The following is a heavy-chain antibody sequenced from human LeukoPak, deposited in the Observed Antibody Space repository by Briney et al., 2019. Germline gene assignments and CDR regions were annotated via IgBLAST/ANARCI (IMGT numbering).Heavy chain of an antibody. D-gene: IGHD1-1*01. CDR1: GGTFSSYA. Sequence: ASVKVSCKASGGTFSSYAISWVRQAPGQGLEWMGGIIPIFGTANYAQKFQGRVTITTDESTSTAYMELSSLRSEDTAVYYCARARERRFHYYYMDVWGKGTTVTVFS. CDR2: IIPIFGTA. J-gene: IGHJ6*03. CDR3: ARARERRFHYYYMDV. V-gene: IGHV1-69*05.